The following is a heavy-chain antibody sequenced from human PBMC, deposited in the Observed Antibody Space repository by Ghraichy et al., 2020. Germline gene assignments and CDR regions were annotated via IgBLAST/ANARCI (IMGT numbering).Heavy chain of an antibody. CDR1: GYSFTSYW. CDR3: ARPMRLDRYCSGGSCYSEFDY. J-gene: IGHJ4*02. CDR2: IYPGDSDT. Sequence: GESLNISCKGSGYSFTSYWIGWVRQMPGKGLEWMGIIYPGDSDTRYSPSFQGQVTISADKSISTAYLQWSSLKASDTAMYYCARPMRLDRYCSGGSCYSEFDYWGQGTLVTVSS. V-gene: IGHV5-51*01. D-gene: IGHD2-15*01.